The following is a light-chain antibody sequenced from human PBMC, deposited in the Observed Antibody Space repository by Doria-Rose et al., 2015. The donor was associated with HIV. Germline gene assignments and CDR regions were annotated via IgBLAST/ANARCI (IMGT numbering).Light chain of an antibody. V-gene: IGKV3-20*01. CDR3: HQYGTSWT. Sequence: TQSPGTLSLSPGEGATLSCRASRSFRTTSLPWYQQKPGQAPSLLIYDGSTRATGIPDRFSASGSGTDFTLTINRLEPEDFALYYCHQYGTSWTFGQGTKVEI. J-gene: IGKJ1*01. CDR2: DGS. CDR1: RSFRTTS.